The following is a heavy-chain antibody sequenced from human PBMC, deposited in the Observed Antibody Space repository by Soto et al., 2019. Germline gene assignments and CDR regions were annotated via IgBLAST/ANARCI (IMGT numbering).Heavy chain of an antibody. CDR1: GGSISSYY. D-gene: IGHD4-17*01. Sequence: SETLSLTCTVSGGSISSYYWSWIRQPPGKGLEWIGSIYYSGSTNYNPSLKSRVTISVDTSKNQFSRKLSSGTAADTAVYYCARGFGYGDYGGYWGQGTLVTVSS. J-gene: IGHJ4*02. CDR2: IYYSGST. V-gene: IGHV4-59*01. CDR3: ARGFGYGDYGGY.